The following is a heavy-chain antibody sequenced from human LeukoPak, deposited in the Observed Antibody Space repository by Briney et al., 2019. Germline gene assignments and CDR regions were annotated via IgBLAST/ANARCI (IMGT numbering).Heavy chain of an antibody. CDR1: GGSISSSSYY. D-gene: IGHD6-19*01. CDR3: ARHPSTLHSSGWSDY. J-gene: IGHJ4*02. V-gene: IGHV4-39*01. CDR2: IYYSGST. Sequence: KTSETLSLTCTVSGGSISSSSYYWGWIRQPPGKGLEWIGSIYYSGSTYYNPSLKSRFTISVDTSKNQFYLKLSSVTAADTAVYYCARHPSTLHSSGWSDYWGQGTLVTVSS.